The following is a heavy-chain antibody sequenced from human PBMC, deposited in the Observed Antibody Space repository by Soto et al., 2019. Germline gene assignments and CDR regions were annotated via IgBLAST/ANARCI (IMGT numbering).Heavy chain of an antibody. CDR2: ISSNGGST. D-gene: IGHD4-17*01. Sequence: GGSLRLSCAASGFTFSSYAMHWVRQAPGKGLEYVSAISSNGGSTYYADSVKGRFTISRDNSKNTLYLQMGSLRAEDMAVYYCARVHDYGQMWGAFDYWGQGTLVTVSS. V-gene: IGHV3-64*02. CDR1: GFTFSSYA. CDR3: ARVHDYGQMWGAFDY. J-gene: IGHJ4*02.